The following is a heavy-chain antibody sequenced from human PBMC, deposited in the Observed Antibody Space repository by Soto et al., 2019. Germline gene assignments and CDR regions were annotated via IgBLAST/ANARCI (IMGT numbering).Heavy chain of an antibody. CDR3: ARGGDSSGYLDY. CDR2: INPRRGST. CDR1: GYTFTGYF. J-gene: IGHJ4*02. D-gene: IGHD3-22*01. Sequence: QVQLVQSGAEVKKPGASVKISCKASGYTFTGYFMHWVRQAPGQGLEWMGIINPRRGSTTYAQKLQGRVTMTRDTSTSTVYMELISLRSDDTAVYYCARGGDSSGYLDYWGQGTLVTVSS. V-gene: IGHV1-46*03.